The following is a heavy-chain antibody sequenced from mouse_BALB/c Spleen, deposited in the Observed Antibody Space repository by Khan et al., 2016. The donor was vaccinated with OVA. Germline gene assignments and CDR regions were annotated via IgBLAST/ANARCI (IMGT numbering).Heavy chain of an antibody. CDR3: ATLDYYFSRVYFDQ. V-gene: IGHV5-6*01. D-gene: IGHD1-1*01. CDR2: ISSGGNYT. CDR1: GFTFSSYD. Sequence: EVELVESGGDLVKPGGSLKLSCAASGFTFSSYDMSWVRQTPDKRLEWVATISSGGNYTYYPDNVKGRFTISRDNAKNTLYLEMSSLKSEDTAMYYCATLDYYFSRVYFDQWGQGTTLTVSS. J-gene: IGHJ2*01.